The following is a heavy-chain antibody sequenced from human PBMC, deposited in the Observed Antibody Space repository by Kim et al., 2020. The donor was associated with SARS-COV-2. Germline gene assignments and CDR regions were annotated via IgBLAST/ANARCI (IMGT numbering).Heavy chain of an antibody. CDR2: IKSETDGGTT. Sequence: GGSLRLSCAASGFTFNKAWMNWVRQAPGMGLEWVGLIKSETDGGTTDYAAPVKGRFTISRDDSQNTLFLQMNSLKTEDTAVYYCATARVAAGGHYYYYGMEVWGQGTTVTVSS. D-gene: IGHD6-13*01. CDR1: GFTFNKAW. CDR3: ATARVAAGGHYYYYGMEV. J-gene: IGHJ6*02. V-gene: IGHV3-15*01.